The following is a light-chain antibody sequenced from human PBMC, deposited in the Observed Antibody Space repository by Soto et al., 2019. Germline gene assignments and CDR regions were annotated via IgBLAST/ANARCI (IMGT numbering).Light chain of an antibody. Sequence: IELTQSPSSLSASVGDRVTITCQASRGISSYLAWYQQKPGKPPKILVYSASTLQSGVPSRFSGSGSGPDFTLTISRLQPEDSETYFCQQLNSYPQTFGQGTRLEIK. J-gene: IGKJ5*01. CDR3: QQLNSYPQT. CDR2: SAS. V-gene: IGKV1-9*01. CDR1: RGISSY.